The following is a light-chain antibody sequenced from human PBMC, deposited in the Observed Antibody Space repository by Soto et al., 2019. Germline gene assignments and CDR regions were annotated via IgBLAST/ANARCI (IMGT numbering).Light chain of an antibody. CDR3: QQYGSSPPIP. CDR1: QSVSSSY. CDR2: DAS. Sequence: EIVWTQSPATRSLSPGERATLSCGASQSVSSSYLAWYKQKPGLAPRLLSYDASSRATGIPDRFSGSGSGTDFTLTISRLEHEDFAVYYCQQYGSSPPIPFGQGTRLEIK. J-gene: IGKJ5*01. V-gene: IGKV3D-20*01.